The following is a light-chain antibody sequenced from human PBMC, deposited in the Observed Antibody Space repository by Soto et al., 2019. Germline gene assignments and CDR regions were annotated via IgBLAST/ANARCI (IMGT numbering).Light chain of an antibody. J-gene: IGKJ1*01. CDR2: GVS. Sequence: EIVMTQSPATLSVSPGERATLFCRASQSVSRNLAWHQQKPGQAPRLLIYGVSTRATGIPDRFSGSGSGTDFTLTISRLEPEDFAVYYCQQYGSSPLWTFGQGTKVDIK. CDR1: QSVSRN. V-gene: IGKV3-20*01. CDR3: QQYGSSPLWT.